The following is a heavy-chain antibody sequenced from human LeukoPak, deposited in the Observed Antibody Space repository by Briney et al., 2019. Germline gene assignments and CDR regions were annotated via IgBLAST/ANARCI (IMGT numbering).Heavy chain of an antibody. V-gene: IGHV4-59*01. J-gene: IGHJ5*02. Sequence: SETLSLTCTVSGGSISSYYWSWIRQPPGKGLEWIGYIYYSGSTNYNPSLKSRVTISVDTSKNQFSLKLSSVTAADTAVYYCARDLYSSGWYPFDPWGQGTLVTVSS. CDR3: ARDLYSSGWYPFDP. D-gene: IGHD6-19*01. CDR1: GGSISSYY. CDR2: IYYSGST.